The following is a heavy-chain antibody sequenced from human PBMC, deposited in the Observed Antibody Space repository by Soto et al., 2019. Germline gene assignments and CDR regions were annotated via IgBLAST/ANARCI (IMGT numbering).Heavy chain of an antibody. CDR3: ARRRSYYYDSSDAFDY. V-gene: IGHV5-51*01. J-gene: IGHJ4*02. CDR1: GYSFTSYW. Sequence: PGESLKISCKGSGYSFTSYWIGWVRQMPGKGLEWMGIIYPGDSDTRYSPSFQGQVTISADKSISTAYLQWSSLKASDTAMYYCARRRSYYYDSSDAFDYWGQGALVTVSS. D-gene: IGHD3-22*01. CDR2: IYPGDSDT.